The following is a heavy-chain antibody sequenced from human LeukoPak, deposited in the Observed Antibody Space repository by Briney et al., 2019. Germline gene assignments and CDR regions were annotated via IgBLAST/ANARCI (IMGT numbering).Heavy chain of an antibody. Sequence: SETLSLTCAVYRGSFNGYYWSWLRQPPGKGLEWIGEVNHSGSTNYNPSLKSRVTVSVDTSKNQFSLKLSSVTAADTAVYYCARASYCTNGVCWWDYWGQGTLVTVSS. CDR3: ARASYCTNGVCWWDY. V-gene: IGHV4-34*01. CDR2: VNHSGST. CDR1: RGSFNGYY. J-gene: IGHJ4*02. D-gene: IGHD2-8*01.